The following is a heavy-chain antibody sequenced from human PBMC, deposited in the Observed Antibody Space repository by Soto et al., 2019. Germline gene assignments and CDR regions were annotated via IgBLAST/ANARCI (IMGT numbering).Heavy chain of an antibody. CDR3: AKTVYGSGSPDY. V-gene: IGHV3-23*01. D-gene: IGHD3-10*01. J-gene: IGHJ4*02. CDR1: GLNFNGYT. Sequence: PGGSLRLSCATSGLNFNGYTMSWVRQAPGQGLEWVSGIAETGSSTYYADSVKGRFTISRDNSENTLYLQMNNLRAEDTAIYYCAKTVYGSGSPDYWGQGTLVNVSS. CDR2: IAETGSST.